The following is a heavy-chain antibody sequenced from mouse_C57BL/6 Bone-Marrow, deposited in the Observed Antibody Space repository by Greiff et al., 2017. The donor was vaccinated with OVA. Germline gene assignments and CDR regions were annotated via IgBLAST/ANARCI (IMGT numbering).Heavy chain of an antibody. CDR3: ARDPFYGSSSYWYFDV. CDR2: INYDGSST. J-gene: IGHJ1*03. V-gene: IGHV5-16*01. D-gene: IGHD1-1*01. Sequence: EVNLVESEGGLVQPGSSMKLSCTASGFTFSDYYMAWVRQVPEKGLEWVANINYDGSSTYYLDSLKSRFIISRDNAKNILYLQMSSLKSEDTATYYCARDPFYGSSSYWYFDVWGTGTTVTVSS. CDR1: GFTFSDYY.